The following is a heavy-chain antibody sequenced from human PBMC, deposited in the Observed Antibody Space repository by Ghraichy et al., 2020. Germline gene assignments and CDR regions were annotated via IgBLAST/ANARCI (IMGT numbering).Heavy chain of an antibody. J-gene: IGHJ4*02. CDR1: GGSISSSSYY. CDR3: ARLGYCSGGSCYSTNFDY. V-gene: IGHV4-39*01. D-gene: IGHD2-15*01. CDR2: IYYSGST. Sequence: ETLSLTCTVSGGSISSSSYYWGWIRQPPGKGLEWIGSIYYSGSTYYNPSLKSRVTISVDTSKNQFSLKLSSVTAADTAVYYCARLGYCSGGSCYSTNFDYWGQGTLVTVSS.